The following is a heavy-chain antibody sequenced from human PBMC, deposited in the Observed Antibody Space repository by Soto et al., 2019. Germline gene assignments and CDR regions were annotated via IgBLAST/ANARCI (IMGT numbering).Heavy chain of an antibody. J-gene: IGHJ6*02. CDR2: IYWDDDK. V-gene: IGHV2-5*02. Sequence: QITLKESGPTLVKPTQTLTLTCTFSGFSLSTRGVGVGWIRQPPGKALEWLALIYWDDDKRYSPSLNRRLTITKDTSKNQVVLTMTNMDPVDTATYYCAHTLPPWGGMDVWGQGTTVTVSS. CDR1: GFSLSTRGVG. D-gene: IGHD7-27*01. CDR3: AHTLPPWGGMDV.